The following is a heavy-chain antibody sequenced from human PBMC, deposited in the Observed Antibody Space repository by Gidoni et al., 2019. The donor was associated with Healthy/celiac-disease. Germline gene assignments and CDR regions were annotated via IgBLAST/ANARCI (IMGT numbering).Heavy chain of an antibody. CDR1: VGSISSYY. Sequence: QVQLQESGAGLVKPSETLSLTCTVSVGSISSYYWSWIRQAPGKGLEWIVYIYYSGSTNYNPSLKSRVTISVDTSKNQFSLKLSSVTAADTAVYYCARDRATVAYGMDVWGQGTTVTVSS. V-gene: IGHV4-59*01. CDR2: IYYSGST. D-gene: IGHD4-17*01. CDR3: ARDRATVAYGMDV. J-gene: IGHJ6*02.